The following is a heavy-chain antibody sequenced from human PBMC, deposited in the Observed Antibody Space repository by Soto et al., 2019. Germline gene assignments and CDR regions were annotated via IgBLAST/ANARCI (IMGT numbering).Heavy chain of an antibody. J-gene: IGHJ4*02. V-gene: IGHV3-11*03. CDR2: ISGSNTYT. D-gene: IGHD5-12*01. CDR3: ANQEMATTNDFDD. CDR1: GFTFGDYY. Sequence: PGGSLRLSCAASGFTFGDYYMSWIRQAPGKGLEWVSYISGSNTYTDYADSVKGRFTISRDNAKHSLYLQMNSLRAEDTAVYYCANQEMATTNDFDDWGQGTLVTVSS.